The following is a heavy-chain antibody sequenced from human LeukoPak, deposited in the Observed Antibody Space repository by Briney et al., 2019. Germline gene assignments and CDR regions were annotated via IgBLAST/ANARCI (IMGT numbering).Heavy chain of an antibody. CDR2: IYYSGST. CDR3: ARIQLVPHCYYYFYVDG. CDR1: GGSISSYY. Sequence: SETLSLTCTVSGGSISSYYWSWIRQPPGKGLEWIGYIYYSGSTNYNPSLKSRATISVDTSKNQFSLKLCSVNAADTAVYYCARIQLVPHCYYYFYVDGWGKGTTVTVSS. D-gene: IGHD5-18*01. J-gene: IGHJ6*03. V-gene: IGHV4-59*01.